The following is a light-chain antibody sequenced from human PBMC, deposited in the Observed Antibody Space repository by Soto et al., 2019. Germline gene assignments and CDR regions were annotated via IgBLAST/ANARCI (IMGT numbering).Light chain of an antibody. J-gene: IGKJ1*01. CDR1: QSINRY. V-gene: IGKV1-39*01. Sequence: DIQMPQSPSSLSASVGDRVSVTWRASQSINRYVNWYQQKPGKAPKLLIYAASTLRSGVPSRFSGSGSGTDFTLTVSSLQPEDFASYYCQESYGKSPTFGQGTKVDI. CDR2: AAS. CDR3: QESYGKSPT.